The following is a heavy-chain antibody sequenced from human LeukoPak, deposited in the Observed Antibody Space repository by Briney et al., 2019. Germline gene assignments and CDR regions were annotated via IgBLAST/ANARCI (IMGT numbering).Heavy chain of an antibody. Sequence: SETLSLTCTVSGGSISSYYWSWIRQPAGKGLEWIGRIYTSGSTNYNPSLKSRVTMSVDTSKNQFSLKLSSVTAADTAVYYCARDSSTVTTGYYYYMDVWGKGTTVTVSS. J-gene: IGHJ6*03. V-gene: IGHV4-4*07. CDR2: IYTSGST. D-gene: IGHD4-11*01. CDR1: GGSISSYY. CDR3: ARDSSTVTTGYYYYMDV.